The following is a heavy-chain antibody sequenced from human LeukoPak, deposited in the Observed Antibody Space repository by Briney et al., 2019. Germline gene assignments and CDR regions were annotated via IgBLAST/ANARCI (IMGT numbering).Heavy chain of an antibody. V-gene: IGHV1-18*04. CDR1: GYTFTSYG. D-gene: IGHD2-2*02. CDR3: ARVLDIVVVPAAIFDY. J-gene: IGHJ4*02. CDR2: ISAYNGNT. Sequence: ASVKVSCKAPGYTFTSYGISWVRQAPGQGLEWMGWISAYNGNTNYAQKLQGRVTMTTDTSTSTAYMELRSLRSDDTAVYYCARVLDIVVVPAAIFDYWGQGTLVTVSS.